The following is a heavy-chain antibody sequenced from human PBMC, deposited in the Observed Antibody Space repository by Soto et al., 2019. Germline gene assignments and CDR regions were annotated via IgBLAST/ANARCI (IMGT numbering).Heavy chain of an antibody. J-gene: IGHJ4*02. CDR3: ATFDWYRSDY. V-gene: IGHV4-28*01. D-gene: IGHD3-9*01. CDR1: GYSISSNYW. CDR2: IYYSGST. Sequence: SETLSLTCAVSGYSISSNYWWGWIRQPPGKGLEWIGYIYYSGSTYYNPSLKSRVTMSVDTSKNQFSLKLSSVTAVDTAVYYCATFDWYRSDYWGQGPLVTVYS.